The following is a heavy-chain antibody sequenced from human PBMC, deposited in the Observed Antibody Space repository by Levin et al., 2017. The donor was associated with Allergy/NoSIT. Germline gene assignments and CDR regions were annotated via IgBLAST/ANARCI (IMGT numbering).Heavy chain of an antibody. J-gene: IGHJ2*01. CDR2: TYFRSKWIN. V-gene: IGHV6-1*01. CDR3: ARGYSTLDWYFDL. D-gene: IGHD6-13*01. CDR1: GDSVSSNTAA. Sequence: SQTLSLTCAISGDSVSSNTAAWNWIRQSPSRGLEWLGRTYFRSKWINEYAESVKSRISVNPDTSKNQFSLHLNSVTPDDTAVYYCARGYSTLDWYFDLWGRGTLVTVSS.